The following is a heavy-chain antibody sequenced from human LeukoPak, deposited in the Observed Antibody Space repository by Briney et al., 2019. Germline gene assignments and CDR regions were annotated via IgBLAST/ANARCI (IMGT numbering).Heavy chain of an antibody. CDR2: ISGDGVST. V-gene: IGHV3-43*02. CDR1: GLPIGDFA. Sequence: PGGSQRLSCVASGLPIGDFAMHWVRQAPGQGLEWVSLISGDGVSTFFADSVKGRFSISRDNSKNSLFLEMSSLRTEDTAMYYCARESGKFDYWGQGTLVAVSS. J-gene: IGHJ4*02. CDR3: ARESGKFDY.